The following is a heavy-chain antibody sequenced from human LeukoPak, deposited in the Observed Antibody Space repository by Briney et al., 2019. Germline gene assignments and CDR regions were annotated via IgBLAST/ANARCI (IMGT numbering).Heavy chain of an antibody. CDR1: GYTFTSYG. CDR3: ARDFSRIAVAGTFDY. Sequence: ASVKVSCKASGYTFTSYGISWVRQAPGQGLEWMGWISAYNGSTNYAQKLQGRVTMTRDTSTSTVYMELSSLRSEDTAVYYCARDFSRIAVAGTFDYWGQGTLVTVSS. V-gene: IGHV1-18*01. J-gene: IGHJ4*02. D-gene: IGHD6-19*01. CDR2: ISAYNGST.